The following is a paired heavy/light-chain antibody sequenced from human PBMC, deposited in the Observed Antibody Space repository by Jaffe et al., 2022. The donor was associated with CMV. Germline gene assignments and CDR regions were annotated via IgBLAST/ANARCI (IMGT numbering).Light chain of an antibody. V-gene: IGLV2-23*02. CDR1: SSDVGSYNL. J-gene: IGLJ1*01. Sequence: QSALTQPASVSGSPGQSITISCTGTSSDVGSYNLVSWYQQHPGKAPKLMIYEVSKRPSGVSNRFSGSKSGNTASLTISGLQAEDEADYYCCSYAGSSTPYVFGTGTKVTVL. CDR3: CSYAGSSTPYV. CDR2: EVS.
Heavy chain of an antibody. V-gene: IGHV3-15*01. J-gene: IGHJ3*02. CDR1: GFTFSNAW. CDR2: IKSKTDGGTT. Sequence: EVQLVESGGGLVKPGGSLRLSCAASGFTFSNAWMSWVRQAPGKGLEWVGRIKSKTDGGTTDYAAPVKGRFTISRDDSKNTLYLQMNSLKTEDTAVYYCTTGYFITMVRGVPDDAFDIWGQGTMVTVSS. CDR3: TTGYFITMVRGVPDDAFDI. D-gene: IGHD3-10*01.